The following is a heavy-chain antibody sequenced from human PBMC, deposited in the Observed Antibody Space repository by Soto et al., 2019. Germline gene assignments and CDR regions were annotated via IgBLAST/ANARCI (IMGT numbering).Heavy chain of an antibody. CDR2: ISAYNGNT. CDR1: GYTFTSYG. J-gene: IGHJ6*02. V-gene: IGHV1-18*01. Sequence: ASVKVSCKASGYTFTSYGISWVRPAPGQGLEWMGWISAYNGNTNYAQKLQGRVTMTTDTSTSTAYMELRSLRSDDTAVYYCARDLVVVVAATHVDYYYYGMDVWGQGTTVTVSS. CDR3: ARDLVVVVAATHVDYYYYGMDV. D-gene: IGHD2-15*01.